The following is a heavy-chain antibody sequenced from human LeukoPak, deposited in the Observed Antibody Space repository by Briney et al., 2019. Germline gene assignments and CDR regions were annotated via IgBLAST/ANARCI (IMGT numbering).Heavy chain of an antibody. CDR1: GFTFSTYS. Sequence: GGSLRLSCAASGFTFSTYSMHWVRQAPGKGLEWVSYISGSSSTIYYADSLKGRFTISRDHAKSSLYLQMNSLRDEDTAVYYCARDKCSTIDYWGQGTLVTVST. CDR3: ARDKCSTIDY. D-gene: IGHD6-6*01. J-gene: IGHJ4*02. CDR2: ISGSSSTI. V-gene: IGHV3-48*02.